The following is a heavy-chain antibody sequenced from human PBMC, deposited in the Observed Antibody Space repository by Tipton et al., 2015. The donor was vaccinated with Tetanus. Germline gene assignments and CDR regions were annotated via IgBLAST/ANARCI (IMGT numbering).Heavy chain of an antibody. J-gene: IGHJ4*02. D-gene: IGHD6-25*01. CDR2: IGGSGGAS. CDR3: AKGRAAATYFFDY. Sequence: SLRLSCAASGFMFSSYTMSWVRQAPGKGLECVSAIGGSGGASYYADSVKGRFTISRDNSKSTMYLQVHSLRVEDTAIYFCAKGRAAATYFFDYWGQGTTVTVTS. V-gene: IGHV3-23*01. CDR1: GFMFSSYT.